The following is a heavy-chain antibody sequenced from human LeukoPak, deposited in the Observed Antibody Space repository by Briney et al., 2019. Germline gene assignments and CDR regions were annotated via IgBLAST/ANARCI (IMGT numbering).Heavy chain of an antibody. D-gene: IGHD2-15*01. CDR3: AKVLKWTCFDY. CDR1: GFTFSSFA. Sequence: GGSLRLSCAASGFTFSSFAMSWVRQAPGKGLEWVSAISGTAGSTYYADSVKGRFTISRDNSKNTLYLQVDSLRAEDTAVYYCAKVLKWTCFDYWGQGTLVTVSS. CDR2: ISGTAGST. J-gene: IGHJ4*02. V-gene: IGHV3-23*01.